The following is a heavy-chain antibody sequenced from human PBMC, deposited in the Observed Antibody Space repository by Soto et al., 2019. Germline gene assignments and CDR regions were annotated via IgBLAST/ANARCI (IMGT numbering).Heavy chain of an antibody. CDR1: GFTFSSYA. CDR3: AKENGYSSSWFEFDY. V-gene: IGHV3-23*01. CDR2: ISGSGGST. J-gene: IGHJ4*02. D-gene: IGHD6-13*01. Sequence: EVQLLESGGGLVQPGGSLRLSCAASGFTFSSYAMSWVRQAPGKGLEWVSAISGSGGSTYYADSVKGRFTISRDNSKYTLYLQMNGLRAGDTAVYYCAKENGYSSSWFEFDYWGQGNLVTVSS.